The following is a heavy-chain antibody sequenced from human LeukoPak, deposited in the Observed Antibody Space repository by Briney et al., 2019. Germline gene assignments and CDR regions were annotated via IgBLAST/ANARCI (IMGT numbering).Heavy chain of an antibody. Sequence: GGSLRLSCAASGFTFSSYSMNWVRQAPGKGLEWVSSISSSSSYIYYADSVKGRFTISRDNAKKSLYLQMNSLRAEDTAVYYCARVVSVVMTAILGPDYWGQGTLVTVSS. CDR3: ARVVSVVMTAILGPDY. CDR1: GFTFSSYS. CDR2: ISSSSSYI. V-gene: IGHV3-21*01. D-gene: IGHD2-21*02. J-gene: IGHJ4*02.